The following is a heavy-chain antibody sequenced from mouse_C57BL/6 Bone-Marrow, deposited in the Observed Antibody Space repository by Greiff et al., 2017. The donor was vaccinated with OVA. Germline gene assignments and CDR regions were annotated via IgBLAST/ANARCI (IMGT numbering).Heavy chain of an antibody. CDR1: GYTFTSYW. J-gene: IGHJ3*01. V-gene: IGHV1-69*01. D-gene: IGHD1-1*02. Sequence: VQLQQPGAELVMPGASVKLSCKASGYTFTSYWMHWVKQRPGQGLEWIGEIDPSDSYPNYNQKFKGKSTLTVDKSSSTAYMQLSSLTSEDSAVYYCARGGAWFAYWGQGTLVTVSA. CDR3: ARGGAWFAY. CDR2: IDPSDSYP.